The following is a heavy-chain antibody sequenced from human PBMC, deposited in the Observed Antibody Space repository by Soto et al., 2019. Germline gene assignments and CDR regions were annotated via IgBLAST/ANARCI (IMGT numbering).Heavy chain of an antibody. CDR3: AKVPGYYDFWSGFDY. V-gene: IGHV1-18*01. D-gene: IGHD3-3*01. CDR1: GYTFTSYG. Sequence: ASVKVSCKASGYTFTSYGISWVRQAPGQGLEWMGWISAYNGNTNYAQKLQGRVTMTKDTSTRTAYMDLWSLRSDDTTVYYCAKVPGYYDFWSGFDYWGQGTLVTVSS. J-gene: IGHJ4*02. CDR2: ISAYNGNT.